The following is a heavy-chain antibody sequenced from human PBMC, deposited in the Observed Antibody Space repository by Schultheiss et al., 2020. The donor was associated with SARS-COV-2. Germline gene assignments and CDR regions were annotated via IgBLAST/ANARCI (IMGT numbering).Heavy chain of an antibody. Sequence: GGSLRLSCAASGFTFSSYGMHWVRQAPGKGLEWVAVIWYDGSNKYYADSVKGRFTISRDNSNNTLSLQMNSLRAEDTAVYYCAKGPYTSGWYDYWGQGTLVTVSS. CDR3: AKGPYTSGWYDY. J-gene: IGHJ4*02. V-gene: IGHV3-33*06. D-gene: IGHD6-19*01. CDR1: GFTFSSYG. CDR2: IWYDGSNK.